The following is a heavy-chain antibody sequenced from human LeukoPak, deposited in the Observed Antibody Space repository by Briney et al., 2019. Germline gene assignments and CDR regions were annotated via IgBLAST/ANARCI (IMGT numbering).Heavy chain of an antibody. J-gene: IGHJ5*02. CDR3: ANFQTVGIKPFEH. V-gene: IGHV3-21*01. CDR1: GFTFSSSG. D-gene: IGHD3-3*01. Sequence: GGSLRLSCAASGFTFSSSGMNWVRQAPGKGLEWVSSISPDSNFIPQADSVKGRFTISRDNAKNSVYLRMESLRVEDTAVYYCANFQTVGIKPFEHWGQGTLVTVSS. CDR2: ISPDSNFI.